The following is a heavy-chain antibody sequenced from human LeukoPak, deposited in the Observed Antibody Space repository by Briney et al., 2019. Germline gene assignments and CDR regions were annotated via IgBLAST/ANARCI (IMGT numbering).Heavy chain of an antibody. D-gene: IGHD6-13*01. CDR2: INPNSGGT. CDR3: ASGWYSSSWRLDY. V-gene: IGHV1-2*02. J-gene: IGHJ4*02. Sequence: ASVKVSCKASGYTFTSYGINWVRQAPGQGLEWMGWINPNSGGTNYAQKFQGRVTMTRDTSISTAYMELSRLRSDDTAVYYCASGWYSSSWRLDYWGQGTLVTVSS. CDR1: GYTFTSYG.